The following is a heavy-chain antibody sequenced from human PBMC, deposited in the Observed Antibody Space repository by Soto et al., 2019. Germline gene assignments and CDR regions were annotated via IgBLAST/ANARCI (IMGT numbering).Heavy chain of an antibody. D-gene: IGHD3-10*01. CDR2: ISSSGNT. Sequence: PSETLSLPCTASDGSIINFYWSWIRQPPGKGLEWIGYISSSGNTNYNPSLKSRVSISVDTSKNQFSLNLTSVTAADKAVYYCARAPMVLTRSYFDSWGQGTPVTVSS. CDR1: DGSIINFY. CDR3: ARAPMVLTRSYFDS. J-gene: IGHJ4*02. V-gene: IGHV4-59*01.